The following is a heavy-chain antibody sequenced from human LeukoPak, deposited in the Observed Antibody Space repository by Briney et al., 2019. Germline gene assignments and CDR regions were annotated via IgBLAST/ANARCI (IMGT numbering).Heavy chain of an antibody. V-gene: IGHV4-59*08. D-gene: IGHD5-24*01. CDR3: ARINGYNWDY. CDR2: IYYSGST. Sequence: SETLSLTCTVSGGSISSYYWSWIRQPPGKGLEWIGYIYYSGSTNYNPSLKSRVTISVDTSKNQFSLKLSSVTAADMAVYYCARINGYNWDYWGQGTLVTVSS. CDR1: GGSISSYY. J-gene: IGHJ4*02.